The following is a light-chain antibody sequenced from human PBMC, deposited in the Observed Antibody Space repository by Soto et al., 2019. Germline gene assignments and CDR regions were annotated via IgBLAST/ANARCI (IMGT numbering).Light chain of an antibody. CDR3: MQALQTPIT. CDR2: LGS. Sequence: IVMTQSPLSLPVTPGEPASISCRSSQSLLHSNGRNYLDWYLQKPGQSPHLLIYLGSERASGVPDRFSGSGSGTDFTLQINGVEAEDVGVYYCMQALQTPITFGQGTKLEIK. CDR1: QSLLHSNGRNY. J-gene: IGKJ2*01. V-gene: IGKV2-28*01.